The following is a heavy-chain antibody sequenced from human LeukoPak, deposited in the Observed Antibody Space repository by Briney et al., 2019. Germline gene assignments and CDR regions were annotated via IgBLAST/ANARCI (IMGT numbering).Heavy chain of an antibody. V-gene: IGHV4-34*01. CDR2: INHSGST. CDR3: ARGLVVVGNDY. CDR1: GGSFSGYY. D-gene: IGHD3-22*01. Sequence: SETLSLTCAVYGGSFSGYYWSWIRQPPGKGLEWVGEINHSGSTNYNPSLKSRVTISVDTSKNQFSLKLSSVTAADTAVYYCARGLVVVGNDYWGQGTLVTVSS. J-gene: IGHJ4*02.